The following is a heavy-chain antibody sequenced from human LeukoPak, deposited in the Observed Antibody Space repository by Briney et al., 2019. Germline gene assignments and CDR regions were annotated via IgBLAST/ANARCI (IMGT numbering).Heavy chain of an antibody. D-gene: IGHD3-3*01. CDR3: AKDLTRLGSSLEWLLFDY. Sequence: GRSLRLSCAASGFTFDDYAMHWVRQAPGKGLEWVSAISGSGGSTYYADSVKGRFTISRDNSKNTLYLQMNSLRAEDTAVYYCAKDLTRLGSSLEWLLFDYWGQGTLVTVSS. CDR2: ISGSGGST. V-gene: IGHV3-23*01. J-gene: IGHJ4*02. CDR1: GFTFDDYA.